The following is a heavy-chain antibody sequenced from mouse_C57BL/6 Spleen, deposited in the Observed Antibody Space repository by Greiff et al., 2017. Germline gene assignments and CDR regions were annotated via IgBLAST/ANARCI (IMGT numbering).Heavy chain of an antibody. CDR2: IFPGSGGT. D-gene: IGHD2-14*01. J-gene: IGHJ2*01. V-gene: IGHV1-9*01. Sequence: VQLQQSGAELMKPGASVKLSCKATGYTFTGYWIEWVKQRPGHGLEWIGEIFPGSGGTNYNEKFKGKATLTADTSSNTAYMQLRSLTTEDSAIYYCAREGYRNVEYFDDWGQGTTVTVSS. CDR1: GYTFTGYW. CDR3: AREGYRNVEYFDD.